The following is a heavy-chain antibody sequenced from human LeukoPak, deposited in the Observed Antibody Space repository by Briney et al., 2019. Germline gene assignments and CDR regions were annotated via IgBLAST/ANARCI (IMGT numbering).Heavy chain of an antibody. CDR1: GYTFTSYG. V-gene: IGHV1-18*01. D-gene: IGHD3-22*01. J-gene: IGHJ4*02. CDR2: ISAYNGNT. CDR3: ARWGSYDSSGYYDY. Sequence: RRASVKVSCKASGYTFTSYGISWVRQAPGQGLEWMGWISAYNGNTNYAQKLQGRVTMTTDTSTSTAYMELRSLRSDDTAVYYCARWGSYDSSGYYDYWGQGTLVTVSS.